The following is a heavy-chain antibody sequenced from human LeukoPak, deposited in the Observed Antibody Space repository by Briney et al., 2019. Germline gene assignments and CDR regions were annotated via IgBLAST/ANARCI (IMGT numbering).Heavy chain of an antibody. CDR3: ARVLNYYDSSGYYFSY. Sequence: GGSLRLSCAAPGFTFSYYTMHWVRQAPGKGLEWVAVISYDGSNKYYADSVKGRFTISRDNSKNTLYLQMNSLRAEDTAVYYCARVLNYYDSSGYYFSYWGQGTLVTVSS. CDR1: GFTFSYYT. D-gene: IGHD3-22*01. V-gene: IGHV3-30-3*01. J-gene: IGHJ4*02. CDR2: ISYDGSNK.